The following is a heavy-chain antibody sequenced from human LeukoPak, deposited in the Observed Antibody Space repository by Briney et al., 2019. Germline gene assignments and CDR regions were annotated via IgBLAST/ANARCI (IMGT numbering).Heavy chain of an antibody. CDR2: IYPGDADI. CDR1: GYSFTTYW. CDR3: VRLSCSSSTCHP. D-gene: IGHD2-2*01. Sequence: GESLKISCKTSGYSFTTYWIGWVRQMPGKGLEWMGIIYPGDADIRYSPSFQGQVTISADKSISTAYLQWSSLKASDTAVYYCVRLSCSSSTCHPWGQGTLVTVSS. J-gene: IGHJ5*02. V-gene: IGHV5-51*01.